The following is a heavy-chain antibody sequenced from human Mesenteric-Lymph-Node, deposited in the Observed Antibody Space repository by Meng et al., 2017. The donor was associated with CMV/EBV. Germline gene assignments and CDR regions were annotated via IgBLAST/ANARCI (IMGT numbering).Heavy chain of an antibody. Sequence: SETLSLTCTASGDSIDSYYWNWIRQSPGKGLEWIAYISYAGGANYTPSLKGRVTVSVDTSKNQFSLRMRSVTAADTAVYYCARDKGSFGGNPLGHFDYWGQGTPVTVSS. V-gene: IGHV4-59*01. J-gene: IGHJ4*02. CDR2: ISYAGGA. CDR1: GDSIDSYY. D-gene: IGHD1-26*01. CDR3: ARDKGSFGGNPLGHFDY.